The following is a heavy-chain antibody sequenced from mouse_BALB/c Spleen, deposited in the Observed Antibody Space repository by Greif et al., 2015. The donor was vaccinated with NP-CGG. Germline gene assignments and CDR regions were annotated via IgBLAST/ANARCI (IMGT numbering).Heavy chain of an antibody. J-gene: IGHJ3*01. V-gene: IGHV1-4*01. Sequence: VQLVESGAELARPGASVRMSCKASGYTFTSYTMHWVKQRPGQGLEWIGYINPSSGYTNHNQKFKDKATLTADKSSSTAYMQLSSLTSEDSAVYYCARETLFAYWGQGTLVTVSA. CDR3: ARETLFAY. CDR1: GYTFTSYT. CDR2: INPSSGYT.